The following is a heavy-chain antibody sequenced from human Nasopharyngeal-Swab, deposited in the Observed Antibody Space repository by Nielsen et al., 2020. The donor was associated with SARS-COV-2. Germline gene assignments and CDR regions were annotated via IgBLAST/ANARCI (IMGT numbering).Heavy chain of an antibody. CDR2: INPSGGST. D-gene: IGHD4-17*01. Sequence: ASVKVSCKASGGTFSSYAINWVRQAPGQGLEWMGIINPSGGSTSYAQKFQGRVTMTRDTSTSTVYMELSSLRSEDTAVYYCARDRVNTVTTVEPPFWKGYYYYGMDVWGQGTTVTVSS. J-gene: IGHJ6*02. CDR1: GGTFSSYA. CDR3: ARDRVNTVTTVEPPFWKGYYYYGMDV. V-gene: IGHV1-46*01.